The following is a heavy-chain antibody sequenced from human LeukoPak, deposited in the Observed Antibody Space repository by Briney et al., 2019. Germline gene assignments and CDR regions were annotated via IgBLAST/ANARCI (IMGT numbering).Heavy chain of an antibody. V-gene: IGHV4-61*02. J-gene: IGHJ3*02. D-gene: IGHD3-10*01. CDR3: ARDEWGGSGSDAFDT. CDR2: IYTSGST. CDR1: GGSISSGSYY. Sequence: KPSETLSLTCTVSGGSISSGSYYWSWIRQPAGKGLEWIGRIYTSGSTNYNPSLKSRVTISVDTSKNQFSLKLSSVTAADTAVYYCARDEWGGSGSDAFDTWGQGTMVTVSS.